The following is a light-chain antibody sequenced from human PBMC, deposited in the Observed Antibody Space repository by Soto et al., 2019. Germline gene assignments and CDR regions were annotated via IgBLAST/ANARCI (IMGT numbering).Light chain of an antibody. J-gene: IGKJ1*01. CDR3: QQYTSYSRT. CDR2: DAS. Sequence: DSQMTQSPSTLPASVGDRVTITCRASQSISTWLAWYRQKPWKAPKLLIYDASSLESGAPSRFSGSGSGAEFPLTISTLPPDDSATYNCQQYTSYSRTFGQWTKVDI. V-gene: IGKV1-5*01. CDR1: QSISTW.